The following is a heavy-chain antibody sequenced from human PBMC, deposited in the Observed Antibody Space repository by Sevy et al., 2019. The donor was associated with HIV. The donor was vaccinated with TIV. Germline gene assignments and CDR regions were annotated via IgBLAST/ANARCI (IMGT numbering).Heavy chain of an antibody. CDR3: AREDIVSGEDNDYGIDV. CDR2: IHSGGKI. V-gene: IGHV3-53*01. CDR1: GFSVSSNY. D-gene: IGHD2-15*01. J-gene: IGHJ6*02. Sequence: GGSLRLSCAASGFSVSSNYMSWVRQAPGKGPEWVSVIHSGGKISYADSVQGRFTISRDNSKNTLYLQMNSLRAEDTAVYYCAREDIVSGEDNDYGIDVWGQGTTVTVSS.